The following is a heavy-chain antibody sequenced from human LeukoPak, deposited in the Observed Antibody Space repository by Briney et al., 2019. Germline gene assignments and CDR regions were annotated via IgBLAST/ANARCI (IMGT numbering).Heavy chain of an antibody. CDR3: ARHYYGSGSYEDY. CDR2: ISSSGTTI. V-gene: IGHV3-11*04. J-gene: IGHJ4*02. Sequence: GGSLRLSCAASGLTFSDYYMTWIRQAPGKGLEWVSYISSSGTTIYYADSVKGRFTISRDNAKNSLYLQMNSLRAEDTAVYYCARHYYGSGSYEDYWGQGTLVTVSS. CDR1: GLTFSDYY. D-gene: IGHD3-10*01.